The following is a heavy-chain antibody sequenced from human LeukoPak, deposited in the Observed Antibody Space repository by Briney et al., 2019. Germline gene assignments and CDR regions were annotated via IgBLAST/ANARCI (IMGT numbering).Heavy chain of an antibody. J-gene: IGHJ6*02. Sequence: GRSLRLSRAASGFTFSSYVMHWVRQAPGKGLEWVAVIWYDGSNKYYADSVKGRFTISRDNSKNTLYLPMNSLRAEETAVYYSARDLVCVLLRVLPYYYGMDVWGQGTTVTVSS. CDR1: GFTFSSYV. CDR3: ARDLVCVLLRVLPYYYGMDV. V-gene: IGHV3-33*01. D-gene: IGHD3/OR15-3a*01. CDR2: IWYDGSNK.